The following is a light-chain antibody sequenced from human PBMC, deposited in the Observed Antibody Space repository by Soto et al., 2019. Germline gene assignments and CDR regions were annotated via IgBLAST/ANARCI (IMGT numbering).Light chain of an antibody. CDR2: EVT. J-gene: IGLJ2*01. V-gene: IGLV2-14*01. Sequence: QSALTQPASVSGSPGQSITISCTGTSSDVGIYKYVSWYQQHPGKAPNLMIYEVTNRPSGVSNRFSGSKSGNTASLTISGLQAEDEAHYYCSSYTSSSTVVFGGGTKLTVL. CDR1: SSDVGIYKY. CDR3: SSYTSSSTVV.